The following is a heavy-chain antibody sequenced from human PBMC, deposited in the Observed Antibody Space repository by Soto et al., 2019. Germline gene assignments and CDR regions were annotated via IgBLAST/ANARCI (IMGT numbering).Heavy chain of an antibody. V-gene: IGHV3-30*18. CDR2: ISYDGSNK. CDR1: GFTFSSYG. Sequence: LRLSCAASGFTFSSYGMHWVRQAPGKGLEWVAVISYDGSNKYYADSVKGRFTISRDNSKNTLYLQMNSLRAEDTAVYYCAKDGGYYYVMDVWGQGTTVTVSS. J-gene: IGHJ6*02. CDR3: AKDGGYYYVMDV.